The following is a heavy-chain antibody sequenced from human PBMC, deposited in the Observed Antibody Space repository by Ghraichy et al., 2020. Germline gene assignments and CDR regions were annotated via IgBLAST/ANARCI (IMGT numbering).Heavy chain of an antibody. CDR1: GFTFSNYA. CDR3: AKDSEAYYGSGPHNYFDP. Sequence: GGSLRLSCAASGFTFSNYAMTWVRQAPGKGLEWVSEISYNGGSTYYADSVRGRFTISRDNSKNTVYLQMNSLRGEDTAVYFCAKDSEAYYGSGPHNYFDPWGEGTLVTVSS. CDR2: ISYNGGST. J-gene: IGHJ5*02. V-gene: IGHV3-23*01. D-gene: IGHD3-10*01.